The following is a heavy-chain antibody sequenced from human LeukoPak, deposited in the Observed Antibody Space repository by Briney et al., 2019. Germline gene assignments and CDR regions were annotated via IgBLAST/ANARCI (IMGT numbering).Heavy chain of an antibody. CDR1: GFTFSSYW. CDR2: INSDGSFT. J-gene: IGHJ4*02. D-gene: IGHD6-19*01. CDR3: ARDRGQWLPYFDY. Sequence: PGGSLRLSCAASGFTFSSYWMHWVRQAPGKGLVWVSRINSDGSFTTYADSVKGRFTISRDNAKDTLYLQMNSLRAEDMAVYYCARDRGQWLPYFDYWGQGTLVTVSS. V-gene: IGHV3-74*01.